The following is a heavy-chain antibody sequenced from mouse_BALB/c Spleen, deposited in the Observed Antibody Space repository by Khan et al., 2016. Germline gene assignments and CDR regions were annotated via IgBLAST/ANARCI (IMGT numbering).Heavy chain of an antibody. D-gene: IGHD1-2*01. J-gene: IGHJ2*01. CDR2: ISYSGST. Sequence: EVQLQESGPGLVKPSQSLSLTCTVTGYSITSDYAWNWIRQFPGNKLEWMGYISYSGSTSYNPSLKSRISITRATSKNQFFLQLNSVTTEDTDTYYCARWDGYIYWGQGTTLTVSS. V-gene: IGHV3-2*02. CDR1: GYSITSDYA. CDR3: ARWDGYIY.